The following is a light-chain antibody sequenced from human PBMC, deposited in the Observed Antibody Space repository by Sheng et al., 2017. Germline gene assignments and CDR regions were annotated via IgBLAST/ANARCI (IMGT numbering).Light chain of an antibody. CDR3: QQRSL. CDR1: QTISSN. V-gene: IGKV3-11*01. J-gene: IGKJ4*01. CDR2: DTS. Sequence: EIVLTQSPATLSLSPGETATLSCRPSQTISSNLAWYQQRPGQAPRLLIYDTSNRATGIPARFSGSGSGADFTLTISSLEPDDFAVYYCQQRSLFGGGTKLYIK.